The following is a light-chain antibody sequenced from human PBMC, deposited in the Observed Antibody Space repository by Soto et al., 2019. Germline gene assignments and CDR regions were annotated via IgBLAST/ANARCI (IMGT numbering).Light chain of an antibody. V-gene: IGKV1-5*01. J-gene: IGKJ4*01. CDR2: DAS. Sequence: DIRRTQSPSTLSAFVGDRVTITCRASQSISLSLAWYQQKPGKAPDLLISDASNLERGVPSRFSGSGSGTDFTLTISSLEPEDFAVYYCQQFSSYPLTFGGGTKVDI. CDR3: QQFSSYPLT. CDR1: QSISLS.